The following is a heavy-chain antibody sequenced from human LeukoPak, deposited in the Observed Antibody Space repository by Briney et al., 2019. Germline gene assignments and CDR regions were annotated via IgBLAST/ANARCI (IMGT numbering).Heavy chain of an antibody. V-gene: IGHV4-30-2*01. CDR1: GGSISSGGYS. CDR3: ARYSSTWPYWYFDL. Sequence: SETLSLTCTVSGGSISSGGYSWSWIRQPPGKGLEWIGYISHSGSTYYNPSLKSRVTISVDRSKNQFSLKLTSVTAADTAVYYCARYSSTWPYWYFDLRGRGTLVTVSS. J-gene: IGHJ2*01. D-gene: IGHD6-13*01. CDR2: ISHSGST.